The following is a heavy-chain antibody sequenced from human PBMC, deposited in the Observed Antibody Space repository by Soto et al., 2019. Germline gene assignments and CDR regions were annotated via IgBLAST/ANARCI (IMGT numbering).Heavy chain of an antibody. Sequence: SETLSLTCTVSGGSISSYYWSWIRQPPGKGLEWIGYIYYSGSTNYNPSLKSRVTISVDTSKNQFSLKLSSVTAADTAVYYCARENSRGAAAADGYGMDVWGQGTTVTVS. CDR2: IYYSGST. CDR3: ARENSRGAAAADGYGMDV. CDR1: GGSISSYY. D-gene: IGHD6-13*01. J-gene: IGHJ6*02. V-gene: IGHV4-59*01.